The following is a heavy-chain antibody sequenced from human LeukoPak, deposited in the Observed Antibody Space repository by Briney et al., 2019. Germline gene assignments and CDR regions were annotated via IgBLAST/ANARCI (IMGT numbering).Heavy chain of an antibody. CDR3: ARAPMVRGVLYYFDY. Sequence: SETLSLTCAVSGGSISSSNWWSWVRQPPGKGLEWIGEIYHSGSTNYNPSLKSQVTISVDKSKNQFSLKLSSVTAADTAVYYCARAPMVRGVLYYFDYWGQGTLVTVSS. CDR1: GGSISSSNW. J-gene: IGHJ4*02. D-gene: IGHD3-10*01. CDR2: IYHSGST. V-gene: IGHV4-4*02.